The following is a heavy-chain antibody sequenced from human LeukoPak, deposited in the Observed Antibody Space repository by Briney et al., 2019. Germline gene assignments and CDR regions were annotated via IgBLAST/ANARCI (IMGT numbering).Heavy chain of an antibody. CDR2: ISHTGDI. J-gene: IGHJ5*01. Sequence: AGSLRLSCAASGFIFSNFEMNWVRQAPGKGLEWVSHISHTGDIKYADSVKGRFTISRDNSKNSQYLQMTSLRAEDTAVYYCARSSGSYRPFDSWGQGILVTVSS. CDR1: GFIFSNFE. D-gene: IGHD3-22*01. CDR3: ARSSGSYRPFDS. V-gene: IGHV3-48*03.